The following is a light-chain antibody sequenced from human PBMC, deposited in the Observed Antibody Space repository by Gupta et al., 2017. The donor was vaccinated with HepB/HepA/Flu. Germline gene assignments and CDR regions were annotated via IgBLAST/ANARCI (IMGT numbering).Light chain of an antibody. CDR1: QSVSSY. V-gene: IGKV3-11*01. Sequence: EIVLTQSPATLSLSPGERATLSCRASQSVSSYLAWYQQKPGQAPRLLIYDASNRDTGIPARFSGSGYGTDFTLTISSREPEDFAVYYCQQRSNWPLITFGQGTQMEIK. J-gene: IGKJ5*01. CDR3: QQRSNWPLIT. CDR2: DAS.